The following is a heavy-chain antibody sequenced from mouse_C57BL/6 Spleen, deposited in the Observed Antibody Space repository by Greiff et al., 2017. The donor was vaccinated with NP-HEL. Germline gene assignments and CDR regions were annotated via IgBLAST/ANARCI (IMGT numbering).Heavy chain of an antibody. CDR2: ISSGSSTI. Sequence: EVKLMESGGGLVKPGGSLKLSCAASGFTFSDYGMHWVRQAPEKGLEWVAYISSGSSTIYYADTVKGRFTISRDNAKNTLFLQMTSLRSEDTAMYYWARRDEYEEGVDYWGQDTTLTVSS. CDR1: GFTFSDYG. CDR3: ARRDEYEEGVDY. D-gene: IGHD2-4*01. V-gene: IGHV5-17*01. J-gene: IGHJ2*01.